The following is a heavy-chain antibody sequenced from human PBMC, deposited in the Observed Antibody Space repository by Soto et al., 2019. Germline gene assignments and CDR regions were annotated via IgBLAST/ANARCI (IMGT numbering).Heavy chain of an antibody. J-gene: IGHJ6*02. CDR1: GFTFSTYS. D-gene: IGHD1-7*01. Sequence: GGSLRLSCAASGFTFSTYSMNWVRQAPGQGLEWVSYISSSSGTKYYADSVKGRFTISRDNAKNSLYLQMNSLRDEDTAIYYCARRVGSFLGTTDYYYGIDVWGQGTTVTVSS. V-gene: IGHV3-48*02. CDR3: ARRVGSFLGTTDYYYGIDV. CDR2: ISSSSGTK.